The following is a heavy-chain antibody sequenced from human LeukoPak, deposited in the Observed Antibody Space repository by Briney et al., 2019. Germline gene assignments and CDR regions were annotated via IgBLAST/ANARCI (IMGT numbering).Heavy chain of an antibody. Sequence: ASETLSLTCAVYGGSFSGYYWSWIRQPPGKGLEWIGEINHSGSTYYNPSLKSRVTISVDRSKNQFSLKLSSVTAADTAVYYCARVVPAAKNYYYYYGMDVWGQGTTVTVSS. D-gene: IGHD2-2*01. CDR3: ARVVPAAKNYYYYYGMDV. CDR2: INHSGST. J-gene: IGHJ6*02. V-gene: IGHV4-34*01. CDR1: GGSFSGYY.